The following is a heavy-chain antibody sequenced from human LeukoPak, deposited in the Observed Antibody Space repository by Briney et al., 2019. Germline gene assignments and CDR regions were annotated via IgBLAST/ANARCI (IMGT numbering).Heavy chain of an antibody. Sequence: ASVKVSCKTSGYTFTGFYIHWARQAPGQGLEWMGWINPDSGVTDFAQRFQGRVTMTRDTSINTAYMELSRLRSDDTAVYYCARREWFNAFDMWGQGTIVTVSS. J-gene: IGHJ3*02. V-gene: IGHV1-2*02. CDR3: ARREWFNAFDM. D-gene: IGHD3-3*01. CDR2: INPDSGVT. CDR1: GYTFTGFY.